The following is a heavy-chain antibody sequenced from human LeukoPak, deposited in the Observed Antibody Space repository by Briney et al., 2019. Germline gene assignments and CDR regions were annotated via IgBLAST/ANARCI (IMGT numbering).Heavy chain of an antibody. CDR2: IYSGGST. J-gene: IGHJ4*02. CDR3: ARHGSYFSRPAYFDY. V-gene: IGHV3-53*01. Sequence: PGGSLRLSCAASGFTVSSNYMSWVRQAPGKGLERVSVIYSGGSTYYADSVKGRFTISRDNSKNTLYLQMNSLRAEDTAVYYCARHGSYFSRPAYFDYWGQGTLVTVSS. CDR1: GFTVSSNY. D-gene: IGHD2/OR15-2a*01.